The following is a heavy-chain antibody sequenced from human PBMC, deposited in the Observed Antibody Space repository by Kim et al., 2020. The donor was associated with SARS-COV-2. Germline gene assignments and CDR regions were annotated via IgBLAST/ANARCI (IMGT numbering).Heavy chain of an antibody. V-gene: IGHV3-73*01. Sequence: GGSLRLSCAASGFTFSDSAMHWVRQASGKGLEWVGRIRNKANSYATAYAASVKGRFTISRDDAKNTAYLQMDSLKTEDTAVYYCTGLNMTTVTHEPFDYWGQGTLVTVSS. J-gene: IGHJ4*02. CDR1: GFTFSDSA. CDR3: TGLNMTTVTHEPFDY. CDR2: IRNKANSYAT. D-gene: IGHD4-17*01.